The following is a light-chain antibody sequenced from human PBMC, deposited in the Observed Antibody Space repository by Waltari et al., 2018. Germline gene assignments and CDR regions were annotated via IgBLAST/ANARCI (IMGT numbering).Light chain of an antibody. J-gene: IGKJ1*01. V-gene: IGKV3-15*01. CDR2: GAS. CDR1: QSVSSS. CDR3: LQYNNWPPWT. Sequence: EVVMTQSPATLAVSPGERATLSCRASQSVSSSLAGYQQKPGQTPRLLIYGASTRATGIAVRFSGSGSGTEFTLTISSLHSEDVAVYYCLQYNNWPPWTFGQGTKVEIK.